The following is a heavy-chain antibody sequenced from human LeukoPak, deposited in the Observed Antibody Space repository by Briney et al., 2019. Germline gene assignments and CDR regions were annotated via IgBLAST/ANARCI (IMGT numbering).Heavy chain of an antibody. CDR1: GGSISSSNW. D-gene: IGHD3-10*01. J-gene: IGHJ4*02. Sequence: SGTLSLTCAVSGGSISSSNWGSWVRQPPGKGLEWIGEIYHSGSTNYNPSLKSRVTISVDKSKNQFSLRLGSVTAPDTAVFSCAANSDDYNTLGSSYKVWGQGTLVTVSS. CDR3: AANSDDYNTLGSSYKV. CDR2: IYHSGST. V-gene: IGHV4-4*02.